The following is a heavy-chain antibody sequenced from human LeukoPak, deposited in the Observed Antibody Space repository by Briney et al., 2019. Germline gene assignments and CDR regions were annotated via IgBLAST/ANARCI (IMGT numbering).Heavy chain of an antibody. V-gene: IGHV3-53*01. D-gene: IGHD1-26*01. Sequence: GGSLRLSCAASGFSFSSNYMSWVRQAPGKGQEWVSVIYTGGTTYYADSVRGRFTISSDNSNNTLFLQMNSLRAEDTAVYYCARGGYSADYWGQGTLVTVSS. CDR2: IYTGGTT. CDR3: ARGGYSADY. CDR1: GFSFSSNY. J-gene: IGHJ4*02.